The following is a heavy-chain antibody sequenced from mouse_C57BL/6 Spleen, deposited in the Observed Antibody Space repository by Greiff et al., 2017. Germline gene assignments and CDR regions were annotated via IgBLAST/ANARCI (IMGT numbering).Heavy chain of an antibody. CDR1: GFTFSSYG. Sequence: EVKLMESGGDLVKPGGSLKLSCAASGFTFSSYGMSWVRQTPDKRLEWVATISSGGSYTYYPDSVKGRFTISRDNAKNTLYLQMSSLKSEDTAMYYCARSTMVTTGGYFDVWGTGTTVTGSS. D-gene: IGHD2-2*01. V-gene: IGHV5-6*01. J-gene: IGHJ1*03. CDR3: ARSTMVTTGGYFDV. CDR2: ISSGGSYT.